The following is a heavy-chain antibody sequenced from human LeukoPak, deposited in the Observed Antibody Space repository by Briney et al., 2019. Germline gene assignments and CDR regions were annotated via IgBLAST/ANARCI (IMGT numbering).Heavy chain of an antibody. CDR3: ARKLEGGDCFGY. V-gene: IGHV1-2*02. D-gene: IGHD2-21*01. CDR2: INPNSGGT. Sequence: ASVQVSCQASGYTFTSYYMHWVRPAPGQGLEWMGWINPNSGGTNYAQKFQGRVTMTRDTSISTAYMELSRLTSDDTAVYYCARKLEGGDCFGYWGQGTLVTVSS. CDR1: GYTFTSYY. J-gene: IGHJ4*02.